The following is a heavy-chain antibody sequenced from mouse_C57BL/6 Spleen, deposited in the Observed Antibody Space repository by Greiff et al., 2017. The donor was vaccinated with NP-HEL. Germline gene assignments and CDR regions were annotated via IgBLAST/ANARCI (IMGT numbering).Heavy chain of an antibody. CDR1: GFSLTSYG. CDR3: ARIYGSSSHCYFDV. J-gene: IGHJ1*03. V-gene: IGHV2-2*01. D-gene: IGHD1-1*01. CDR2: IWSGGST. Sequence: VKLQESGPGLVQPSQSLSITCTVSGFSLTSYGVHWVRQSPGKGLEWLGVIWSGGSTDYNAAFISRLSISKDNSKSQVFFKMNSLQADDTSIYYCARIYGSSSHCYFDVWGTGTTVTVSS.